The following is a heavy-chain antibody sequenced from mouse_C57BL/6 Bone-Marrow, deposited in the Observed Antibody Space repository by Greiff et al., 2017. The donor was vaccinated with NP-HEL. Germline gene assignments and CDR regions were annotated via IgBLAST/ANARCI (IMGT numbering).Heavy chain of an antibody. Sequence: VQLKESGPELVKPGASVKISCKASGYSFTDYNMNWVKQSNGKSLEWIGVINPNYGTTSYNQKFKGKATLTVDQSSSTAYMQLNSLTSEDSAVYYCARLYYGSSPYWYFDVWGTGTTVTVSS. D-gene: IGHD1-1*01. CDR2: INPNYGTT. CDR3: ARLYYGSSPYWYFDV. CDR1: GYSFTDYN. V-gene: IGHV1-39*01. J-gene: IGHJ1*03.